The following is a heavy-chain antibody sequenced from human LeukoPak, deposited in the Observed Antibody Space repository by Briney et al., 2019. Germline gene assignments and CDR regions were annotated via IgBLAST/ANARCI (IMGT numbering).Heavy chain of an antibody. Sequence: EASVKVSCKASGYIFTKYAMNWVRQAPGHGLEWMGWINTKTGNPTYAQGFTGRFVFSLDTSVSTAYLQISSLKAEDTAVYYCARHVLGGLGDYWGQGTLVTVSS. CDR3: ARHVLGGLGDY. D-gene: IGHD4-17*01. CDR1: GYIFTKYA. J-gene: IGHJ4*02. V-gene: IGHV7-4-1*02. CDR2: INTKTGNP.